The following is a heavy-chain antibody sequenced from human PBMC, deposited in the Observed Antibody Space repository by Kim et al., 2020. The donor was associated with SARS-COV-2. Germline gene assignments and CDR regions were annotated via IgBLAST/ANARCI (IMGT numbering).Heavy chain of an antibody. CDR1: GGSISSGGYY. V-gene: IGHV4-31*03. D-gene: IGHD6-13*01. CDR3: ARAYSRSWAFWFDP. CDR2: IYYSGST. J-gene: IGHJ5*02. Sequence: SETLSLTCTVSGGSISSGGYYWSWIRQHPGKGLEWIGYIYYSGSTYYNPSLKSRVTISVDTSKNQFSLKLSSVTAADTAVYYCARAYSRSWAFWFDPWGQGTLVTVSS.